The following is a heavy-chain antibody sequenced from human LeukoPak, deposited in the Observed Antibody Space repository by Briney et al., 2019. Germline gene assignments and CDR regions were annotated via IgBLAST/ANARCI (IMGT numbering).Heavy chain of an antibody. Sequence: ASVKVSCXASGYTFTGYYMHWVRQAPGQGLEWMGRINPNSGGTNYAQKFQGRVTMTRDTSISTAYMELSRLRSDDTAVYYCARAYSSSPFYNWFDPWGQGTLVTVSS. D-gene: IGHD6-6*01. CDR3: ARAYSSSPFYNWFDP. CDR2: INPNSGGT. J-gene: IGHJ5*02. V-gene: IGHV1-2*06. CDR1: GYTFTGYY.